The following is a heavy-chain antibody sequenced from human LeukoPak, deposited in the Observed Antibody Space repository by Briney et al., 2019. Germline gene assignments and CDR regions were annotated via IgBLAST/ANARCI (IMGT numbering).Heavy chain of an antibody. Sequence: QPGGSLRLSCAASGFTFSSYAMNWVRQAPGKGLEWVSSISYSDGNTYYADSVKGRFTISRDHSKNTLWLQVNSLRAEDTAVYYCAKSGSSGWKLYYFDSWGQGTLVTVSS. J-gene: IGHJ4*02. D-gene: IGHD6-19*01. V-gene: IGHV3-23*01. CDR1: GFTFSSYA. CDR2: ISYSDGNT. CDR3: AKSGSSGWKLYYFDS.